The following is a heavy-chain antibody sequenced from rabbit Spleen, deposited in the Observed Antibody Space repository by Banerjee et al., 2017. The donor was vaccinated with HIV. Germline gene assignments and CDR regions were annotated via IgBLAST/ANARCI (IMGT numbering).Heavy chain of an antibody. CDR3: ARDLAGVIGWNFNL. CDR2: INTATGKA. CDR1: GFSFSSNW. J-gene: IGHJ4*01. Sequence: LEESGGGLVKPGGTLTLTCTVSGFSFSSNWICWVRQAPGKGLEWIACINTATGKAVYATWAKGRFTISKTSSTTVTLQMTSLTAADTATYFCARDLAGVIGWNFNLWGPGTLVPS. V-gene: IGHV1S45*01. D-gene: IGHD4-1*01.